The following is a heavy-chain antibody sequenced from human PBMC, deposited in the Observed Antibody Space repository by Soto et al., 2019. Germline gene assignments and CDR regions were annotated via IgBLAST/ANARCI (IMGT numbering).Heavy chain of an antibody. J-gene: IGHJ4*02. CDR1: GVSISSYF. Sequence: SETLSLTCSVSGVSISSYFWSWIRRPPGRGLEWIGYTYHRGSTNYSPSLRSRVAISLDTSENQFSLKVSSVTAADTAVYYCARIGGYHGPLDYWGQGTPVTVSS. CDR3: ARIGGYHGPLDY. D-gene: IGHD3-16*02. V-gene: IGHV4-59*01. CDR2: TYHRGST.